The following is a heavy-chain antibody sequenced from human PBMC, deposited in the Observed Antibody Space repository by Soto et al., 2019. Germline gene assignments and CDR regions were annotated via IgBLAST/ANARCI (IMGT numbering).Heavy chain of an antibody. CDR3: ARDSLAQTLNCFFNMDV. CDR1: GYTFTNYF. D-gene: IGHD1-1*01. V-gene: IGHV1-46*01. CDR2: INPSGGST. J-gene: IGHJ6*02. Sequence: ASVKCSFKASGYTFTNYFIHWVRQAPGQVLDWMGIINPSGGSTRYAQKFQGRVTMTRDTSTSTVYMELSSLRSGDTAVYYCARDSLAQTLNCFFNMDVWGQGTTVTVSS.